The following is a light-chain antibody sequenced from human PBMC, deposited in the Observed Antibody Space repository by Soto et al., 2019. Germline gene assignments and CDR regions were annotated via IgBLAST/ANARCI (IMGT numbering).Light chain of an antibody. V-gene: IGLV2-23*03. Sequence: QSALTQPPSASGSPGQSVTISCTGTSSDVGGYNYVSWYQQHPGKAPKLMIYEGSKRPSGISNRFSGSKSGNTASLTISGLQAEDEADYHCCSYAGSSTFVVFGGGTKVTVL. CDR2: EGS. J-gene: IGLJ2*01. CDR3: CSYAGSSTFVV. CDR1: SSDVGGYNY.